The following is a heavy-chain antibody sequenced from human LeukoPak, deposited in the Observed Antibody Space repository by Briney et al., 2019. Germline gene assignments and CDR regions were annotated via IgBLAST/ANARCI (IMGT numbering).Heavy chain of an antibody. D-gene: IGHD2-15*01. V-gene: IGHV1-2*02. CDR1: GYTFTGYY. CDR2: INPNSGGT. J-gene: IGHJ4*02. CDR3: ARVVASHPWWPNDY. Sequence: ASVKVSCKASGYTFTGYYMHWVRQAPGQGLEWMGWINPNSGGTNYAQKFQGRVTMTRDTSISTAYMELSRLRSDDTAVYYCARVVASHPWWPNDYWGQGTLATVSS.